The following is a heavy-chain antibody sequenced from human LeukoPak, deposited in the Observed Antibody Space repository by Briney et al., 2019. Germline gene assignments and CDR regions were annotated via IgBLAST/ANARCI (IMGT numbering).Heavy chain of an antibody. Sequence: SQTLSLTCTVSGGSISSGGYYWNWIRQHPGKGLEWIGYIYYSGNTYYNPSLKSRVTISVDTSKNQFSLKLSSVTAADTAVYYCARSPYGWLRLDYWGQGTLVTVSS. CDR2: IYYSGNT. V-gene: IGHV4-31*03. CDR1: GGSISSGGYY. D-gene: IGHD5-12*01. J-gene: IGHJ4*02. CDR3: ARSPYGWLRLDY.